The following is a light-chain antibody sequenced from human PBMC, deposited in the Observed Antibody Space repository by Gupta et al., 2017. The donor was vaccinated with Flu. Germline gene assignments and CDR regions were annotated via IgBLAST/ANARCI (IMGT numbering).Light chain of an antibody. V-gene: IGLV4-69*01. CDR2: LNSDGSH. CDR1: SGHSSYA. J-gene: IGLJ3*02. Sequence: QLVLSHSPSASASLGASVQITCTLSSGHSSYAIACPQQQSENGPRFLMKLNSDGSHTKGDGIPDRFSGSSSGTERYLTTASLESEDEGDYYRQTWGTGMMFGGGTKLTVL. CDR3: QTWGTGMM.